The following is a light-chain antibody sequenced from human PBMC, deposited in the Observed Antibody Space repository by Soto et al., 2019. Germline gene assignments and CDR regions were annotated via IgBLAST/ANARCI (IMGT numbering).Light chain of an antibody. V-gene: IGKV1-6*02. J-gene: IGKJ1*01. CDR1: QDIGND. CDR3: LQDHDYPWT. Sequence: IQMTQSPSSLSVSVTDRVTITCRASQDIGNDLGWYQQRPGEAPELLLYAASTLRSGFPSRFSGSGSGTQFTLTINNLQPEDSATYFCLQDHDYPWTFGHGTKVEV. CDR2: AAS.